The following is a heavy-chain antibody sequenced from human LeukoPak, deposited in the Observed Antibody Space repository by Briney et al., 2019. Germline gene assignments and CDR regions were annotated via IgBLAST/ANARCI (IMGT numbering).Heavy chain of an antibody. CDR3: AKDRDSSTWSFFDF. CDR2: GSHDGSNK. Sequence: GRSLRLSCVASGFIFRNYAMHWVRQAPGKGLEWVAVGSHDGSNKIYGDSVKGRFTISRDNSKNTVYLQMDNLRPEDTAVYYCAKDRDSSTWSFFDFWGQGTLVAVSS. J-gene: IGHJ4*02. D-gene: IGHD6-13*01. CDR1: GFIFRNYA. V-gene: IGHV3-30*18.